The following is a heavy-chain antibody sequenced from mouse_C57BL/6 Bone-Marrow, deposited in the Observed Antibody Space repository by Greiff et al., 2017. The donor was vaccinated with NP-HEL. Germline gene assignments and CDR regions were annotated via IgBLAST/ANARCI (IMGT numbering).Heavy chain of an antibody. J-gene: IGHJ4*01. D-gene: IGHD2-3*01. V-gene: IGHV14-4*01. CDR3: TTVYDGYPYYYAMDY. CDR1: GFNIKDDY. CDR2: IDPENGDT. Sequence: EVQLQQSGAELVRPGASVKLSCTASGFNIKDDYMHWVKQRPEQGLEWIGWIDPENGDTEYASKFQGKATITADTSSNTAYLQLSSLTSEDTAVYYCTTVYDGYPYYYAMDYWGQGTSVTVSA.